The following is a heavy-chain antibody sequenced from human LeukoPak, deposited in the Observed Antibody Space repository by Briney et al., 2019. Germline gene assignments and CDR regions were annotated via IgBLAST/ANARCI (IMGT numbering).Heavy chain of an antibody. CDR3: AKDGAVAGTFGY. D-gene: IGHD6-19*01. J-gene: IGHJ4*02. Sequence: GGSLRLSCAASGFTFSSYGMHWVRQAPGKGLEWVAVISYDGSNKYYADSVKGRFTISRDNSKNTLYLQMNSMRAEDTAVYYCAKDGAVAGTFGYWGQGTLVTVSS. V-gene: IGHV3-30*18. CDR2: ISYDGSNK. CDR1: GFTFSSYG.